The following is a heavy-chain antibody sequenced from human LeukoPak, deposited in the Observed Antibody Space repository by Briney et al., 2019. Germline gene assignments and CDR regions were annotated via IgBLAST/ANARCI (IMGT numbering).Heavy chain of an antibody. CDR3: AREDDWNQLFDY. CDR1: GGSISSYY. CDR2: IYYSGST. D-gene: IGHD1-1*01. V-gene: IGHV4-59*01. Sequence: SETLSLTCTVSGGSISSYYWSWIRQPPGKGLEWIGYIYYSGSTNYNPSLKSRVTISVDPSKNQFSLKLSSVTAADTAVYYCAREDDWNQLFDYWGQGTLVTVSS. J-gene: IGHJ4*02.